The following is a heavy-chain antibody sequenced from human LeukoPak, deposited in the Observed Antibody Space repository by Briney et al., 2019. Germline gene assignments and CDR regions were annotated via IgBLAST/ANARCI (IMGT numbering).Heavy chain of an antibody. CDR2: VYYSGST. J-gene: IGHJ4*02. CDR1: GGSISTSNYY. Sequence: SETLSLTCTVSGGSISTSNYYWGWIRQPPGKGLEWIGSVYYSGSTYYNPSLKSRVTISMDTSKNQFSLKLSSLTAADTAVYYCAREDGFYDYIWGSYRYFPDYWGQGTLVTVSS. V-gene: IGHV4-39*07. D-gene: IGHD3-16*02. CDR3: AREDGFYDYIWGSYRYFPDY.